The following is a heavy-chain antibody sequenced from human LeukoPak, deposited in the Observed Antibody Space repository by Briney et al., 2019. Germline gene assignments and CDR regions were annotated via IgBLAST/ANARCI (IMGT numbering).Heavy chain of an antibody. CDR2: IKQDESEK. CDR1: GFNFKTYG. J-gene: IGHJ4*02. V-gene: IGHV3-7*01. Sequence: GGSLRLSCSASGFNFKTYGMHWVRQAPGKGLEWVANIKQDESEKYYVDSVKGRFTISRDISKNTLYLQMNSLRAEDTAVYYCAKDRVFELWFEEASPYYFDYWGQGTLVTVSS. D-gene: IGHD3-10*01. CDR3: AKDRVFELWFEEASPYYFDY.